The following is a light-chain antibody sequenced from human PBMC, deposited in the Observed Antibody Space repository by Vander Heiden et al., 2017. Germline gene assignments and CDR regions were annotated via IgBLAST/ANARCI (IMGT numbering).Light chain of an antibody. J-gene: IGKJ4*01. CDR2: GAS. CDR1: QTVSSN. CDR3: QQYNNWPLT. V-gene: IGKV3-15*01. Sequence: VMTQSPPTLSVYPGGRATLACRASQTVSSNLVWYQHKRGEAPRLLIYGASTRATGIPARFSGSGSGTEFTLTISSLQSEDFAVYYCQQYNNWPLTFGGGTKVEIK.